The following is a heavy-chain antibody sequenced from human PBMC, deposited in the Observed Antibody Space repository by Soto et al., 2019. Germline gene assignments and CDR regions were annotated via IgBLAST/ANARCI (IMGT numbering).Heavy chain of an antibody. CDR1: GGSINNYY. CDR2: IYHAGTT. J-gene: IGHJ4*02. CDR3: ARLGGYYQALDS. Sequence: SETLSLTCSVSGGSINNYYWSWIRQPPGKGLEFIGYIYHAGTTTYNPSLKSRVTISVDMSKNQFSLKLSSVTAADTAVYYCARLGGYYQALDSWGQGTLVTVSS. D-gene: IGHD3-22*01. V-gene: IGHV4-59*08.